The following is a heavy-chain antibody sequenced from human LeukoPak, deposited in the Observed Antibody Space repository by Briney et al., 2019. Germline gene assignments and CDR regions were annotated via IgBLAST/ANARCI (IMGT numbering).Heavy chain of an antibody. CDR1: GFTFSSYA. V-gene: IGHV3-23*01. CDR3: AKEKTRVVRGANWFDP. Sequence: PGGSLRLSYAVSGFTFSSYAMSWVRQAPGRGLEWVSGISGTGVTTFYADSVKGRFTISRDNSKNTLYLQMNSLRTEDTAVYYCAKEKTRVVRGANWFDPWGQGTLVTVSS. D-gene: IGHD3-10*01. CDR2: ISGTGVTT. J-gene: IGHJ5*02.